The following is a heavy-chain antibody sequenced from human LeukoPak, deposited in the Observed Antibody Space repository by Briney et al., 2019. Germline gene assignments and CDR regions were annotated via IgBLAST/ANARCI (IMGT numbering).Heavy chain of an antibody. D-gene: IGHD5-18*01. J-gene: IGHJ4*02. CDR2: ISYDASNK. V-gene: IGHV3-30*04. CDR3: ARGTGYSYGALDY. CDR1: GFTFSSYA. Sequence: PGGSLRLSCAASGFTFSSYAMHWVRQAPGKGLEWVAVISYDASNKYYEDSVKGRFTIYRDNYKNTLYLQMNSPRAEDTAVYYCARGTGYSYGALDYWGQGTLVTVSS.